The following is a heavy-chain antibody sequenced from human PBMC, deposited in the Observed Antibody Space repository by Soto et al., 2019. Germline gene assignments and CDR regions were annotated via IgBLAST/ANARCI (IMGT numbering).Heavy chain of an antibody. CDR2: IPSSTSYI. D-gene: IGHD3-10*01. CDR3: ARDFGGILRFGES. Sequence: DVQLVESGGGLVKPGGSLRLSCAAYGFTFSTYNMNWVRQAPGKGLEWVSSIPSSTSYIFYADSVKGRFTISRDNAKNSLYLQMNSLRAEDTAVYYCARDFGGILRFGESWGQGTLVTVSS. V-gene: IGHV3-21*01. CDR1: GFTFSTYN. J-gene: IGHJ5*02.